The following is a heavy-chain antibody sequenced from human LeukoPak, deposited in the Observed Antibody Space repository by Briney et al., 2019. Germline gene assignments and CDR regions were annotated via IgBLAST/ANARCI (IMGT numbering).Heavy chain of an antibody. J-gene: IGHJ4*02. CDR3: ARHFGRGASNLDY. D-gene: IGHD4-11*01. V-gene: IGHV5-51*01. Sequence: GESLKISCKGSGYSFTSYWIGWVRQMPGKGLEWMGIFYPGDSDIKYSPSFQGHVTISVDKSITTAYLQWSSLKASDTAVYYCARHFGRGASNLDYWGQGTLVTVSS. CDR2: FYPGDSDI. CDR1: GYSFTSYW.